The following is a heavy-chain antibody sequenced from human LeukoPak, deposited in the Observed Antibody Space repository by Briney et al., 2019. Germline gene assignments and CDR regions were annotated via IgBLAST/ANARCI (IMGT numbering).Heavy chain of an antibody. V-gene: IGHV3-72*01. Sequence: GGSLRLSCAASGFTFSDHYMDWVRQAPGKGLGWVGRSRNKANSYTTEYAASVKGRFTISRDDSKNSLYLQMNSLKTEDTAVYYCARLHSSGWYTDYWGQGTLVTVSS. D-gene: IGHD6-19*01. CDR1: GFTFSDHY. CDR2: SRNKANSYTT. CDR3: ARLHSSGWYTDY. J-gene: IGHJ4*02.